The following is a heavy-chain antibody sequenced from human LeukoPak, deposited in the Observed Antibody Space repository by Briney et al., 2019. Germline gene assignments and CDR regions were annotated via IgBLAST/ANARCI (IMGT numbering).Heavy chain of an antibody. V-gene: IGHV1-18*01. D-gene: IGHD1-26*01. CDR3: ARGSGVGATGYFDY. Sequence: ISAYNGNTNYAQKLQGRVTMTTDTSTSTAYMELRSLRSDDTAVYYCARGSGVGATGYFDYWGQGTLVTVSS. CDR2: ISAYNGNT. J-gene: IGHJ4*02.